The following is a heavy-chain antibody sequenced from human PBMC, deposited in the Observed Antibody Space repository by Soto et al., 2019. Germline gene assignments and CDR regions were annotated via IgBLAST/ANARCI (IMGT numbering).Heavy chain of an antibody. D-gene: IGHD1-1*01. V-gene: IGHV4-4*07. CDR1: GASISGYY. Sequence: SETLSLTCTVSGASISGYYWSWIRRSAGKGLEWIGRIYATGTTDYNPSLESRVMMSVDTSKKQFSLRLRSVTAADTAVYYCVRDGTKTLRDWFDPWGQGISVTVSS. CDR2: IYATGTT. J-gene: IGHJ5*02. CDR3: VRDGTKTLRDWFDP.